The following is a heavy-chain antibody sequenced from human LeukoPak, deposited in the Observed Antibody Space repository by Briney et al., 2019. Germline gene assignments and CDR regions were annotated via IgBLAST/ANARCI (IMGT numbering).Heavy chain of an antibody. Sequence: ASVYVSCTASGYTFTSDYMHWVRQAPGQGLEWMGIINPSGGSTSYAQKFQGRVTMTRDMSTSTVYMELSSLRSEDTAVYYCAREAAITDFDYWGQGTLVTVSS. J-gene: IGHJ4*02. V-gene: IGHV1-46*01. CDR3: AREAAITDFDY. D-gene: IGHD1-14*01. CDR2: INPSGGST. CDR1: GYTFTSDY.